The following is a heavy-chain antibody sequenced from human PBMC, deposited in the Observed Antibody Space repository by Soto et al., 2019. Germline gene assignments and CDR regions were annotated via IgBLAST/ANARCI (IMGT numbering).Heavy chain of an antibody. CDR2: ISYDGSNK. J-gene: IGHJ4*02. D-gene: IGHD3-22*01. Sequence: GGSLRLSCAASGFTFSSYGMHWVRQAPGKGLEWVAVISYDGSNKYYADSVKGRFTISRDNSKNTLYLQMNSLSAEDTAVYYCAKDQSHYYDSRGYYSYWGQGTLVTVSS. V-gene: IGHV3-30*18. CDR1: GFTFSSYG. CDR3: AKDQSHYYDSRGYYSY.